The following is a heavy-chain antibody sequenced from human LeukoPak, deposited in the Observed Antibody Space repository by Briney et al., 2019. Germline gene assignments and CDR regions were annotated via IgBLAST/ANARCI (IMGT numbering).Heavy chain of an antibody. V-gene: IGHV1-69*04. D-gene: IGHD3-3*01. CDR1: GGTFSSYA. Sequence: ASVKVSCKASGGTFSSYAISWVRQAPGQGLEWMGRIIPILGIANYAQKFQGRVTITADKSTSTAYMELSSLRSEDTAVYYCAIIITSGDFWSGYRFDYWGQGTLVTVSS. J-gene: IGHJ4*02. CDR3: AIIITSGDFWSGYRFDY. CDR2: IIPILGIA.